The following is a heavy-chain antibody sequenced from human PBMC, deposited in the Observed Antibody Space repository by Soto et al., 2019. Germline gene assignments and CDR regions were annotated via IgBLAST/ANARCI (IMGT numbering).Heavy chain of an antibody. D-gene: IGHD6-13*01. CDR1: GYTFTSYG. Sequence: RASVKVSCKASGYTFTSYGISWVRQAPGQGLEWMGWISAYNGNTNYAQKLQGRVTMTTDTSTSTAYMELRSLRSDDTAVYYCARTIAAAGRGYFDYWGQGTLVTVSS. CDR3: ARTIAAAGRGYFDY. V-gene: IGHV1-18*04. J-gene: IGHJ4*02. CDR2: ISAYNGNT.